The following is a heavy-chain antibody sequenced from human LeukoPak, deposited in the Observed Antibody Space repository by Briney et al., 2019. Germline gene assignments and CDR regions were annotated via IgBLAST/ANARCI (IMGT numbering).Heavy chain of an antibody. D-gene: IGHD5-24*01. CDR1: GGSISSSSYY. CDR2: IYYSGST. J-gene: IGHJ4*02. Sequence: SETLSLTCTVSGGSISSSSYYWGWIRQPPGKGLEWIGSIYYSGSTYYNPSLKSRVTISIDTSKNQFSLKLSSVTAADTAVYYCARHVEMATISFDYWSQGTLVTVSS. V-gene: IGHV4-39*01. CDR3: ARHVEMATISFDY.